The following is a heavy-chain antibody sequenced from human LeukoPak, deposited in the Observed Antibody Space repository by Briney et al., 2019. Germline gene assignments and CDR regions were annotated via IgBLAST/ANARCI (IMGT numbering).Heavy chain of an antibody. D-gene: IGHD5-24*01. CDR2: TSSSSSYI. Sequence: GGSLRLSCAASGFTFSSYSMNWVRQAPGKGLEWVSSTSSSSSYIYYADSVKGRFTISRDNAKNSLYLQMSSLRAEDTAVYYCARGMATIDGYYYYMDVWGKGTTVTVSS. CDR1: GFTFSSYS. CDR3: ARGMATIDGYYYYMDV. J-gene: IGHJ6*03. V-gene: IGHV3-21*01.